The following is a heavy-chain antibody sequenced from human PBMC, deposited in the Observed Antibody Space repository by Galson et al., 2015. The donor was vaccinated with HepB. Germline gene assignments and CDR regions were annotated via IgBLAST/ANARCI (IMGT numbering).Heavy chain of an antibody. CDR3: ARAPSLGEVVTAYDAFDI. J-gene: IGHJ3*02. Sequence: SLRLSCAASGFTFSSYWMHWVRQAPGKGLVWVSRINSDGSSTSYADSVKGRFTISRDNAKNTLYLQMNSLRAEDTAVYYCARAPSLGEVVTAYDAFDIWGQVTMVTVSS. V-gene: IGHV3-74*01. CDR1: GFTFSSYW. D-gene: IGHD3-16*01. CDR2: INSDGSST.